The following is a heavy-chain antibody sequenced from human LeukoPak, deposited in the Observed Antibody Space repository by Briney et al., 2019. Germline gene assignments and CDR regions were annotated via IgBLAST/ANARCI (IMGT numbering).Heavy chain of an antibody. J-gene: IGHJ5*02. D-gene: IGHD6-19*01. CDR3: ARRRAVAGVNWFDP. Sequence: GASVKVSCKASGYTFINHGISWVRQAPGQGLEWMGWISSHNGYTKYAQKFQGRVTMTTDTSMSTAYMELGSLRSDDTAVYYCARRRAVAGVNWFDPWGQGTLVTVSS. CDR2: ISSHNGYT. V-gene: IGHV1-18*01. CDR1: GYTFINHG.